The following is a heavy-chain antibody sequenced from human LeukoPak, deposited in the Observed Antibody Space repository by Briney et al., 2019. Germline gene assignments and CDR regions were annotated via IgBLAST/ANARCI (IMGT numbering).Heavy chain of an antibody. CDR1: GYTFTSYD. J-gene: IGHJ4*02. V-gene: IGHV1-8*03. D-gene: IGHD5-18*01. Sequence: ASVKVSCKASGYTFTSYDINWVRPAAGQGLEWMGWMNPNSGNTGYAQKLQGRVTITRNTSISTAYMELSSLRSEDTAVYYCARDTRGYSYGYRYWGQGTLVTVSS. CDR3: ARDTRGYSYGYRY. CDR2: MNPNSGNT.